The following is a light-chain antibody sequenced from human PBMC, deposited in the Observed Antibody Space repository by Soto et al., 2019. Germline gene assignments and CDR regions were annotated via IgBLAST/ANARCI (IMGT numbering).Light chain of an antibody. CDR3: CSYTSSVTYV. CDR1: SSDVGGYNY. Sequence: QSVLTQPASVSGSPGQSITISCTGTSSDVGGYNYVSWYQQHPGKAPKLMIYEVTNRPSGVSNRFSGSKSGNTASLTISGLQDEDEADYYCCSYTSSVTYVFGTGTKLTVL. V-gene: IGLV2-14*01. CDR2: EVT. J-gene: IGLJ1*01.